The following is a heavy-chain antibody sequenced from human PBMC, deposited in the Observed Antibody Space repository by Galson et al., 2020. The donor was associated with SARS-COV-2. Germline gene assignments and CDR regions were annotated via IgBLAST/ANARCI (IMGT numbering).Heavy chain of an antibody. V-gene: IGHV1-46*03. CDR1: GYTFTSYY. D-gene: IGHD2-15*01. Sequence: ASVKVSCKASGYTFTSYYMHWVRQAPGQGLEWMGLINPSGGRTTYAQKLQGRITMTRDTSTTTVYMELGSLRSEDTAVYYCARMGYCSGGSCYPPEWGQGTLVTVSS. CDR3: ARMGYCSGGSCYPPE. CDR2: INPSGGRT. J-gene: IGHJ4*02.